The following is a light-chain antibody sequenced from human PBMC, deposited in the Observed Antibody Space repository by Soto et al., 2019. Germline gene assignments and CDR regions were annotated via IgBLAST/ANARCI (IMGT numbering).Light chain of an antibody. CDR2: DVI. V-gene: IGLV2-8*01. CDR1: SSDVGSYNF. CDR3: SSYGGSNSFIL. Sequence: QSALTQPPSASGSPGQSVTISCTATSSDVGSYNFVSWYQHHPGKAPKLILYDVIKRPSGVPDRFSGSKSGNTASLTVSGLQAEDEADYYCSSYGGSNSFILFGGGTKLTVL. J-gene: IGLJ2*01.